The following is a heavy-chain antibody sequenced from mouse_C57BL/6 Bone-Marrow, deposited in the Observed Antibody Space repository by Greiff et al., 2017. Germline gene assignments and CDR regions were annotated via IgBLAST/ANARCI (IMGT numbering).Heavy chain of an antibody. CDR3: ARIEEGYYGNFAWFAY. J-gene: IGHJ3*01. D-gene: IGHD2-1*01. CDR1: GFSLSTFGMG. CDR2: IWWDDDK. Sequence: QVTLKVSGPGILQPSQTLSLSCSFSGFSLSTFGMGVGWIRQPSGKGLEWLAHIWWDDDKYYNPALKSRVTISKDTSNTQVFLKIANVDTADTATYYCARIEEGYYGNFAWFAYWGQGTLVTVSA. V-gene: IGHV8-8*01.